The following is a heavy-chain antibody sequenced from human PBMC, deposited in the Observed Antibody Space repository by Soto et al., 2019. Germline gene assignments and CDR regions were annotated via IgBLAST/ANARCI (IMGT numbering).Heavy chain of an antibody. CDR3: ASSRSSSWYALYYFDY. CDR1: GGTFSSYA. V-gene: IGHV1-69*01. D-gene: IGHD6-13*01. Sequence: QVQLVQSGAEVKKPGSSVKVSCKASGGTFSSYAISWVRQAPGQGLEWMGGIIPIFGTANYAQKLQGRVTITADESTSTAYRELSSLRSEDTAVYYCASSRSSSWYALYYFDYWGQGTLVTVSS. J-gene: IGHJ4*02. CDR2: IIPIFGTA.